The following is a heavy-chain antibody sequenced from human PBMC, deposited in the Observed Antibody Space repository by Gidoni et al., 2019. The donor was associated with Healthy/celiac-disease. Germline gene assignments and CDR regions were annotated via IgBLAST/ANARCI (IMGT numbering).Heavy chain of an antibody. CDR1: GVPVSSNY. Sequence: EVQRVESGGGVMQPGGSMRLSSAASGVPVSSNYMSWVRQAPGKGLEWVPVIYSGGSTYYADSVTGRFTISRDPSKTPLYLQMNSLRAEDTAVYYCASCPIPRIGFDIWGQGTMVTVSS. J-gene: IGHJ3*02. D-gene: IGHD2-15*01. CDR2: IYSGGST. CDR3: ASCPIPRIGFDI. V-gene: IGHV3-53*01.